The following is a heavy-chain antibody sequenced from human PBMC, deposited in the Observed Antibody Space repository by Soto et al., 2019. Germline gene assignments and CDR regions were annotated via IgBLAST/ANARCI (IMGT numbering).Heavy chain of an antibody. J-gene: IGHJ4*01. CDR1: GFTLIRDA. CDR2: LSGRGRGY. V-gene: IGHV3-23*01. Sequence: PGGSLTLLCAASGFTLIRDAVNWVRPTPGKGLGSVAALSGRGRGYFYPDSLSGSLTISSNNHKHTHQPQMHNQRAEDTAVYYGAKAPIPLEGILYYFALFDYWRHGIRVAVAS. CDR3: AKAPIPLEGILYYFALFDY. D-gene: IGHD3-10*01.